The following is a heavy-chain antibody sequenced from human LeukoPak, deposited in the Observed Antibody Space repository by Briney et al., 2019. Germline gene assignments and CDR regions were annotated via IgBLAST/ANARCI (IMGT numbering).Heavy chain of an antibody. D-gene: IGHD4-17*01. CDR3: ARDRAQDYGDYLNAFDI. CDR1: GFTFSSYG. CDR2: IWYDGSKK. Sequence: GGSLRLSCAASGFTFSSYGMHWVRQAPGKGLEWVAVIWYDGSKKYHVDSVKGRFTTSRDNSKNTLHLQMNSLRVEDTAVYYCARDRAQDYGDYLNAFDIWGQGTMVTVSS. V-gene: IGHV3-33*01. J-gene: IGHJ3*02.